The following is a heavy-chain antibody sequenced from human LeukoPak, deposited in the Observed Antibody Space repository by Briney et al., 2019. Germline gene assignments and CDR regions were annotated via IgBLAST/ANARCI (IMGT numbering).Heavy chain of an antibody. CDR3: AKSAGHCSNGICFTDYYMDV. D-gene: IGHD2-8*01. CDR1: GYSFTEHY. J-gene: IGHJ6*03. V-gene: IGHV1-2*02. CDR2: INSNRVDA. Sequence: ASVKVSCKASGYSFTEHYIYWVRQAPGQPLEWVGRINSNRVDANSVQKFQGRVTMTRDRSVSTVYMDLNSVTSDDRAVYFCAKSAGHCSNGICFTDYYMDVWGRGTTVTVSS.